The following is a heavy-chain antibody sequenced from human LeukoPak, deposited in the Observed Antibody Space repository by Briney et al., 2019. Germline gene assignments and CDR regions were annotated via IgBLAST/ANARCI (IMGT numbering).Heavy chain of an antibody. D-gene: IGHD2-2*01. CDR3: ARDTASSLGSKYYYYGMDV. CDR2: IYYSGST. J-gene: IGHJ6*02. Sequence: SETLSLTCTVSGGSISSGGYYWSWIRQHPGKGLEWIGYIYYSGSTYYNPSLKSRVTISVDASKNQFSLKLSSVTAADTAVYYCARDTASSLGSKYYYYGMDVWGQGTTVTASS. V-gene: IGHV4-31*03. CDR1: GGSISSGGYY.